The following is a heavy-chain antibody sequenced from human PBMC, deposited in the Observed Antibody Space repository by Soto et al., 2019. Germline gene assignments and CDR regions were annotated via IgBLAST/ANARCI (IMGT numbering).Heavy chain of an antibody. Sequence: PGGSLRLSCAASGFTFSSYAMSRVRQAPGKGLEWVSAISGSGGSIFYADSVKGRFTISRDTSKNTLYLQMNSLRAEDTAVYYCAKGDTTMITDYYGMDVWGQGTTVTVSS. V-gene: IGHV3-23*01. CDR2: ISGSGGSI. CDR3: AKGDTTMITDYYGMDV. J-gene: IGHJ6*02. D-gene: IGHD5-18*01. CDR1: GFTFSSYA.